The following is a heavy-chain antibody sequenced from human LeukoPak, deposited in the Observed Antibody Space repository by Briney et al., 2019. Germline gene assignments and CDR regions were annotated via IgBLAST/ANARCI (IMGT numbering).Heavy chain of an antibody. V-gene: IGHV4-59*01. CDR3: ARGRGVGATGGGFDY. CDR1: GGSISSYY. J-gene: IGHJ4*02. Sequence: TSETLSLTCTVSGGSISSYYWSWIRQPPGKGLEWIGYIYYSGSTNYNPSLKSRVTISVDTSKNQFSLKLSSVTAADTAVYYCARGRGVGATGGGFDYWGQGTLVTVSS. CDR2: IYYSGST. D-gene: IGHD1-26*01.